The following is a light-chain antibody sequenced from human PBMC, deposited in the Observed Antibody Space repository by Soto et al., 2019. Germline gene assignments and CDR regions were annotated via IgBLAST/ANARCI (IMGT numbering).Light chain of an antibody. J-gene: IGLJ2*01. V-gene: IGLV2-14*01. CDR2: AVS. Sequence: QSVLTQPASVSGSPGQSITISCTGTSSDIVTYNYVSWYQQHPGKAPKLMIYAVSNRPSGVSNRFSGSKSGNTASLTISGLQAEDEADYYCSSYTTSSTLNVVFGGGTKVTVL. CDR3: SSYTTSSTLNVV. CDR1: SSDIVTYNY.